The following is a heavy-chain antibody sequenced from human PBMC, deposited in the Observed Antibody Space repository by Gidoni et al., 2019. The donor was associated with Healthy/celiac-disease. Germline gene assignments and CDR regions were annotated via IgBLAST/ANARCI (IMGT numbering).Heavy chain of an antibody. CDR2: IYPGDSDT. CDR3: ARAWFGELFRPWVDDAFDI. Sequence: EVQLVQSGAEVKKPGESLTISCKGSGYSFTSYWIGWVRQMPGKGLEWMGIIYPGDSDTRYSPSFQGQVTISADKSISTAYLQWSSLKASDTAMYYCARAWFGELFRPWVDDAFDIWGQGTMVTVSS. CDR1: GYSFTSYW. D-gene: IGHD3-10*01. V-gene: IGHV5-51*01. J-gene: IGHJ3*02.